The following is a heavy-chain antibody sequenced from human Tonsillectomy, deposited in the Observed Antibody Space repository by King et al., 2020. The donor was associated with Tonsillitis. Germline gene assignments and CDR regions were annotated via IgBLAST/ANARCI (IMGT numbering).Heavy chain of an antibody. J-gene: IGHJ4*02. CDR2: ISYEGSNK. CDR1: GFTFSSYG. V-gene: IGHV3-30*18. Sequence: VQLVESGGGVVKPGRSLRLSCAASGFTFSSYGMHWVRQAPGKGLEWVAVISYEGSNKYYADSVKGRFTISRDNSKNTLYLQMNSLRAEDTAVYYCAKDHYLDYWGQGTLVTVSS. CDR3: AKDHYLDY.